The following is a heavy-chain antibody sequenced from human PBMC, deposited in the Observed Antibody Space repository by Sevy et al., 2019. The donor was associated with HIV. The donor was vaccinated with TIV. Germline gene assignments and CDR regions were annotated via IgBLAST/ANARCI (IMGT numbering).Heavy chain of an antibody. V-gene: IGHV3-30-3*01. D-gene: IGHD4-17*01. CDR3: ARDQHDYAGNIRTGWFDP. CDR1: GFTFGSYP. Sequence: GGSLRLSGAASGFTFGSYPMHWVGRAPGKGLEGVAVISYDGSIKYYADSVKGRFTISRDNSKKTVYLQMNSLRVEDTAVYYCARDQHDYAGNIRTGWFDPWGQGALVTVSS. J-gene: IGHJ5*02. CDR2: ISYDGSIK.